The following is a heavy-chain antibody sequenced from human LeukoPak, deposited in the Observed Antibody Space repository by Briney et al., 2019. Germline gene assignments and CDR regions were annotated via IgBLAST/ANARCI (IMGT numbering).Heavy chain of an antibody. D-gene: IGHD3-22*01. Sequence: PSETLSLTCAVYGGSFSGYYWSWIRQPPGKGLGWIGEINHSGSTNYNPSLKSRVTISVDTSKNQFSLKLSSVTAADTAVYYCARCFSSDSSGYSPPYFDYWGQGTLVTVSS. J-gene: IGHJ4*02. V-gene: IGHV4-34*01. CDR2: INHSGST. CDR3: ARCFSSDSSGYSPPYFDY. CDR1: GGSFSGYY.